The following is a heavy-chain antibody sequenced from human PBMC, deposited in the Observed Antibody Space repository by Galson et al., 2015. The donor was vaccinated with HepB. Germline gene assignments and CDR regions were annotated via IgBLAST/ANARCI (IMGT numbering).Heavy chain of an antibody. CDR3: ARGRIAAAGTPLYIDY. CDR1: GFTFSSYW. Sequence: SLRLSCAASGFTFSSYWMSWVRQAPGKGLEWVANIKQDGSEKYYVDSVKGRFTISRDNAKNSLYLQMNSLRAEDTAVYYCARGRIAAAGTPLYIDYWGQGTLVTVSS. D-gene: IGHD6-13*01. J-gene: IGHJ4*02. CDR2: IKQDGSEK. V-gene: IGHV3-7*03.